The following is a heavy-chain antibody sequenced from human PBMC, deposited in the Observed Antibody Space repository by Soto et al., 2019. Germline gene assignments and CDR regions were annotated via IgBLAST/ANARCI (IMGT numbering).Heavy chain of an antibody. V-gene: IGHV4-30-2*01. J-gene: IGHJ6*02. D-gene: IGHD6-13*01. CDR2: IYHSGST. Sequence: QLQLQESGAGLVKPSQTLSLTCGVSGGSINSGDYAWSWIRQPPGKGLEWMGYIYHSGSTYYNPSLKSRVTILIDRSKNQFSLKLSSVTAADTAVYYCAGSRIAAAGGGLDVWGQGTTVTVSS. CDR3: AGSRIAAAGGGLDV. CDR1: GGSINSGDYA.